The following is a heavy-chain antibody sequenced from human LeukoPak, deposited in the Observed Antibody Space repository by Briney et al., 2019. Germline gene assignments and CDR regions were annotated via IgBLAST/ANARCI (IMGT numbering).Heavy chain of an antibody. V-gene: IGHV3-53*01. J-gene: IGHJ4*02. CDR3: AKVGDYYGSGKYSNFDY. Sequence: GGSLRLSCAASGFTVSSNYMSWVRQAPGKGLEWVSVIYSGGSTYYADSVKGRFTISRDNSKNTLYLQMSSLRAEDTAVYYCAKVGDYYGSGKYSNFDYWGQGTLVTVSS. D-gene: IGHD3-10*01. CDR2: IYSGGST. CDR1: GFTVSSNY.